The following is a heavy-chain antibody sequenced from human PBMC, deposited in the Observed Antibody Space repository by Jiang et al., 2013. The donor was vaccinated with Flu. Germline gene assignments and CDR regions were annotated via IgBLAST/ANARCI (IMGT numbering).Heavy chain of an antibody. V-gene: IGHV3-15*01. Sequence: QLLESGGGLVKPGGSRYDSPRAASGFTFSNAWMSWVRQAPGKGLEWVGRIKSKTDGGTTDYAAPVKGRFTISRDDSKNTLYLQMNSLKTEDTAVYYCTTDRAYYYGSGSRNDAFDIWGQGTMVTVSS. CDR3: TTDRAYYYGSGSRNDAFDI. J-gene: IGHJ3*02. CDR2: IKSKTDGGTT. CDR1: GFTFSNAW. D-gene: IGHD3-10*01.